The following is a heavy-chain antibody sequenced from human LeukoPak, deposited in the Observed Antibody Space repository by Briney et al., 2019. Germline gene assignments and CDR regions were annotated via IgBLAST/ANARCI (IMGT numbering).Heavy chain of an antibody. Sequence: GGSLRLSCAAPEFTVRSNSMTWVRQAPGKGLEWVSVIYTGGGTHYADSVRGRFTISRGNSKHTLFLQMNSLRAEDTAVYYCAKGILESDWNPSVDWGQGTLVTVSS. J-gene: IGHJ4*02. D-gene: IGHD1-1*01. CDR3: AKGILESDWNPSVD. CDR2: IYTGGGT. V-gene: IGHV3-66*01. CDR1: EFTVRSNS.